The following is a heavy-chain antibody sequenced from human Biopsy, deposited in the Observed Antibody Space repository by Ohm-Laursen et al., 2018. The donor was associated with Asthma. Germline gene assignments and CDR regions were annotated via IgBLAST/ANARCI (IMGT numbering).Heavy chain of an antibody. Sequence: LRLSCSASGFTFGDYWMSWVRQGPGKGLEWVALVSSDGHNKYYEDSVKGRFTISRDNSRNRLYLQINSLTVEDSAVYFCARQSGQEYGDSIPFDTWGQGTKVAVSS. D-gene: IGHD3-22*01. CDR2: VSSDGHNK. CDR1: GFTFGDYW. V-gene: IGHV3-30*03. J-gene: IGHJ3*02. CDR3: ARQSGQEYGDSIPFDT.